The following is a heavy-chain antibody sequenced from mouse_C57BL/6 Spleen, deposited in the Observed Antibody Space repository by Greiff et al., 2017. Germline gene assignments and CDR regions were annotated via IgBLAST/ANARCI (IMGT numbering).Heavy chain of an antibody. CDR2: ISYDGSN. V-gene: IGHV3-6*01. D-gene: IGHD2-1*01. CDR3: AREDYGNYAY. CDR1: GYSITSGYY. J-gene: IGHJ3*01. Sequence: EVQVVESGPGLVKPSQSLSLTCSVTGYSITSGYYWNWIRQFPGNKLEWMGYISYDGSNNYNPSLKNRISITRDTSKNQFFLKLNSVTTEDTATYYCAREDYGNYAYWGQGTLVTVSA.